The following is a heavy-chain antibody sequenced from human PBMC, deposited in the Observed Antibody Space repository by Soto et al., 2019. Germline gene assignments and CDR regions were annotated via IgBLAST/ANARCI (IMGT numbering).Heavy chain of an antibody. D-gene: IGHD6-6*01. CDR3: AREYSSSSEGYYYYGMDV. CDR2: INPSGGST. CDR1: GYTFTSYY. J-gene: IGHJ6*02. Sequence: QVQLVQSGAEVKKPGASVKVSCKASGYTFTSYYMHWVRQAPGQGLEWMGIINPSGGSTSYAQKCQGRVTMTRDTSTSTVYMELSSLRSEDTAVYYWAREYSSSSEGYYYYGMDVWGQGTTVTVSS. V-gene: IGHV1-46*01.